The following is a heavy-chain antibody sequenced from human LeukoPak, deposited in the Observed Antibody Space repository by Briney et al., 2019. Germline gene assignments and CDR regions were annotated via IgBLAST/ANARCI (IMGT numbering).Heavy chain of an antibody. CDR2: INAGNGNT. CDR3: ARDSGIVVVTPLNYFDY. J-gene: IGHJ4*02. V-gene: IGHV1-3*01. D-gene: IGHD3-22*01. CDR1: GGTFSSYA. Sequence: ASVKVSCKASGGTFSSYAISWVRQAPGQRLEWMGWINAGNGNTKYSQKFQGRVTITRDTSASTAYMELSSLRSEDTAVYYCARDSGIVVVTPLNYFDYWGQGTLVTVSS.